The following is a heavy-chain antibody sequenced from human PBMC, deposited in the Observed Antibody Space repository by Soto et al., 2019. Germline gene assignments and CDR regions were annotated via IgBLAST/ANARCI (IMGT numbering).Heavy chain of an antibody. J-gene: IGHJ6*02. CDR2: ISYDGSNK. Sequence: LRLSCAASGFTFSSYAMRWVRQAPGKGLEWVAVISYDGSNKYYADSVKGRFTISRDNSKNTLYLQMNSLRAEDTAVYYCARDLVVATRRLLDYYYYYGMDVWGQGTTVTVSS. CDR1: GFTFSSYA. D-gene: IGHD2-15*01. V-gene: IGHV3-30-3*01. CDR3: ARDLVVATRRLLDYYYYYGMDV.